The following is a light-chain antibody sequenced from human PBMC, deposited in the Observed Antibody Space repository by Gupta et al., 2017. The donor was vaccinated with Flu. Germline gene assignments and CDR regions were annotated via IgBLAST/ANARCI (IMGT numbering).Light chain of an antibody. CDR3: CSYAGSDVWV. V-gene: IGLV2-11*01. CDR2: DVS. CDR1: SSDVGGYNY. J-gene: IGLJ3*02. Sequence: QSALTQPRSVSGSPGQSGTISCTGTSSDVGGYNYVSWYQQHPGKAPRLMIYDVSKWLSGVPDRFSGSKSGNTASLTISGLQAEDEADYYCCSYAGSDVWVFGGGTKLTVL.